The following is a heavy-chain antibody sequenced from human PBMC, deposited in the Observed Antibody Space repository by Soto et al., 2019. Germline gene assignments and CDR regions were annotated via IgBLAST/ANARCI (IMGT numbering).Heavy chain of an antibody. CDR1: GYSFSSHA. V-gene: IGHV1-69*06. J-gene: IGHJ4*02. Sequence: QVQLEQSGSEVKKSGSSVQVSCKASGYSFSSHAITWVRQAPGQGLEWMGGIIPVFGTPSYAQKFQGRVTMSADKSTNTSSMELRSLRSEDTAVYYCARGGALSTSWYWGDGLDSWGQGTQVTVSS. D-gene: IGHD6-13*01. CDR3: ARGGALSTSWYWGDGLDS. CDR2: IIPVFGTP.